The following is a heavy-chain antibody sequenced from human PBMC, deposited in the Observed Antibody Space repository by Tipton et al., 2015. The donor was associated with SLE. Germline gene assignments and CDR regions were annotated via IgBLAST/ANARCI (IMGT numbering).Heavy chain of an antibody. J-gene: IGHJ4*02. CDR2: INHSGST. Sequence: TLSLTCAVYGGSFSGYYWSWIRQPPGKGLEWIGEINHSGSTNYNPSLKSRVTISVDTSKNQFSLKLSSVTAADTAVYYCARDIVVVPAAGPSFDYWGQGTLVTVSS. D-gene: IGHD2-2*01. CDR1: GGSFSGYY. CDR3: ARDIVVVPAAGPSFDY. V-gene: IGHV4-34*01.